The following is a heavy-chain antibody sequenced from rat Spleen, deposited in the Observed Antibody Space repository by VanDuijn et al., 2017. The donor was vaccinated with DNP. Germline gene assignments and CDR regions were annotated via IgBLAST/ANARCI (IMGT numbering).Heavy chain of an antibody. Sequence: EVQLVESGGGLVQPGRSLKLSCAVSGFTFTDYNMAWVRQAPKKGLEWVATISYDGSSTYYRDSVKGRFTIARDNAKSTLYLQMDSLRSEDMATYYCVRWNSGHFDYWGQGVMVTVSS. CDR1: GFTFTDYN. CDR3: VRWNSGHFDY. CDR2: ISYDGSST. D-gene: IGHD4-3*01. V-gene: IGHV5-7*01. J-gene: IGHJ2*01.